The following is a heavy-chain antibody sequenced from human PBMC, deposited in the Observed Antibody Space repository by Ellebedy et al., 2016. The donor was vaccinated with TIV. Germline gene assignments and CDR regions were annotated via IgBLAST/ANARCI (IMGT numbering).Heavy chain of an antibody. D-gene: IGHD6-19*01. CDR3: ARDSKPSGWYNPFDY. CDR2: ISSSSSTI. V-gene: IGHV3-48*04. CDR1: GFTFSSYS. Sequence: GESLKISXAASGFTFSSYSMNWVRQAPGKGLEWVSYISSSSSTIYYADSVKGRFSISRDNAKNSLYLQMNSLRAEDSAVYYCARDSKPSGWYNPFDYWGQGALVTVSS. J-gene: IGHJ4*02.